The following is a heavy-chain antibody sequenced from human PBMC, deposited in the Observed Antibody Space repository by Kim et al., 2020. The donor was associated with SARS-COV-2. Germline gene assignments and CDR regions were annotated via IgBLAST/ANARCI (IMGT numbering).Heavy chain of an antibody. CDR2: ISGSGGST. CDR3: ARSVVVTAIAYYYYYGMDV. CDR1: GFTFSSYA. Sequence: GGSLRLSCAASGFTFSSYAMSWVRQAPGKGLEWVSAISGSGGSTYYADSVWGRFTISRDNSKNTMYLQMNSLRADDTAVYYCARSVVVTAIAYYYYYGMDVWGQGTTVTVSS. V-gene: IGHV3-23*01. D-gene: IGHD2-21*02. J-gene: IGHJ6*02.